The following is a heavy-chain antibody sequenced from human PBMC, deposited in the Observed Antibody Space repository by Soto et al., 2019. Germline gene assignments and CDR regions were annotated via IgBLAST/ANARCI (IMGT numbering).Heavy chain of an antibody. V-gene: IGHV1-3*01. J-gene: IGHJ6*02. CDR1: GYTFTSYA. CDR2: INAGNGNT. CDR3: ARARCSSTSCYFDMDV. D-gene: IGHD2-2*01. Sequence: GASVKVSCKASGYTFTSYAMHWVRQAPGQRLEWMGWINAGNGNTKYSQKFQGRVTITRDSSASTAYMELSSLRSEDTAVYYCARARCSSTSCYFDMDVWGQGTTVTVSS.